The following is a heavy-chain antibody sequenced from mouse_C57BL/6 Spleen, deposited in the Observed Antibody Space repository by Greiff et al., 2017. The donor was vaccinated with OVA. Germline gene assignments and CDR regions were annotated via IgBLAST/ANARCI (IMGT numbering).Heavy chain of an antibody. J-gene: IGHJ3*01. CDR1: GYTFTDYY. CDR2: INPNNGGT. CDR3: ARLVEGFAY. V-gene: IGHV1-26*01. Sequence: EVKVVESGPELVKPGASVKISCKASGYTFTDYYMNWVKQSHGKSLEWIGDINPNNGGTSYNQKFKGKATLTVDKSSSTAYMELRSLTSEDSAVYYCARLVEGFAYWGQGTLVTVSA. D-gene: IGHD1-1*01.